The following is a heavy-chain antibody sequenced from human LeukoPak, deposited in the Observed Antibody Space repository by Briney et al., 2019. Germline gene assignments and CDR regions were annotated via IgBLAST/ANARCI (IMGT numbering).Heavy chain of an antibody. CDR2: INPSGGST. D-gene: IGHD3-22*01. CDR1: GYTFTSYY. J-gene: IGHJ4*02. V-gene: IGHV1-46*01. Sequence: GASVKVSCKASGYTFTSYYMDWVRQAPGQGLEWMGIINPSGGSTSYAQKFQGRVTMTRDTSTSTVYMELSSLRSEDTAVYYCARAPYYDSSGFVLVYWGQGTLVTVSS. CDR3: ARAPYYDSSGFVLVY.